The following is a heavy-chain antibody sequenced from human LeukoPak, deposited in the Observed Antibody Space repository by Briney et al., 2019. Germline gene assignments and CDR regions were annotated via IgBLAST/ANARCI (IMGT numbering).Heavy chain of an antibody. CDR3: ASEGIAAAGRFDNWFDP. CDR1: GGSFSGYY. V-gene: IGHV4-34*01. J-gene: IGHJ5*02. D-gene: IGHD6-13*01. CDR2: INHSGST. Sequence: SETLSLTCAVYGGSFSGYYWSWIRQPPGKGLEWIGEINHSGSTNYNPSLMSRVTIIVEKSKNQFHLKLTTVTPADTAVYYFASEGIAAAGRFDNWFDPWGQGTLVTVSS.